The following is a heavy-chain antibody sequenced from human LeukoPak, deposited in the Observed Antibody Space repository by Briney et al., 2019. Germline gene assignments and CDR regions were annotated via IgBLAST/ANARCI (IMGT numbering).Heavy chain of an antibody. CDR2: IKGDGIST. CDR1: GFDVSSNW. J-gene: IGHJ4*02. V-gene: IGHV3-74*01. Sequence: PGGSLRLSCAASGFDVSSNWMHWVRHAPGRGLVWVSRIKGDGISTNYADAVKGRFTISRDIAKNTLYLQMNSLRAADTGVYYCAKDHYWSIDYWGRGTLVTVSS. CDR3: AKDHYWSIDY. D-gene: IGHD3-3*01.